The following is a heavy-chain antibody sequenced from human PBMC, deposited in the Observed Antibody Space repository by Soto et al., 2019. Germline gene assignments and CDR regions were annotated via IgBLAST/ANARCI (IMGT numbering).Heavy chain of an antibody. V-gene: IGHV4-59*08. J-gene: IGHJ6*03. CDR1: GGSISGYY. CDR2: IYSSGSP. CDR3: ARVVIVPAARGHYNYFYVDV. Sequence: TSETLSLTCTVSGGSISGYYWSWIRQPQGKGLEWIGYIYSSGSPNYNPSLKGRAAISVDTSENQTSLRLSSVTAADTAVYYCARVVIVPAARGHYNYFYVDVWGKGTTVTVSS. D-gene: IGHD2-2*01.